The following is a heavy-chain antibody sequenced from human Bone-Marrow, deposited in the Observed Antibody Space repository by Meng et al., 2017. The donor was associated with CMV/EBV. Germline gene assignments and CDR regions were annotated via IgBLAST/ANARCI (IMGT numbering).Heavy chain of an antibody. CDR3: ARDGEYGYIDPYYGMDV. J-gene: IGHJ6*02. V-gene: IGHV4-31*03. CDR2: IYYSGST. Sequence: LRLSCTVSGGSISSGGYYWSWIRQHPGKGLEWIGYIYYSGSTYYNPSLKSRVTISVDTSKNQFSLKLSSVTAADTAVYYCARDGEYGYIDPYYGMDVWGQGTMVTVSS. D-gene: IGHD5-18*01. CDR1: GGSISSGGYY.